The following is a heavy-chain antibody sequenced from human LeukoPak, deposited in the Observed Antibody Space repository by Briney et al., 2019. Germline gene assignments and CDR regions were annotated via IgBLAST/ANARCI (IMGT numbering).Heavy chain of an antibody. CDR2: ISYDGSNK. Sequence: GGSLRLSCAASGFTFSSYAMHWVRQAPGKGLEWVAVISYDGSNKYYADSVKGRFTISRDNSKNTLYLQMNSLRAEDTAVYYCAAIVVVTADFDYWGQGTLVTVSS. J-gene: IGHJ4*02. CDR3: AAIVVVTADFDY. V-gene: IGHV3-30-3*01. CDR1: GFTFSSYA. D-gene: IGHD2-21*02.